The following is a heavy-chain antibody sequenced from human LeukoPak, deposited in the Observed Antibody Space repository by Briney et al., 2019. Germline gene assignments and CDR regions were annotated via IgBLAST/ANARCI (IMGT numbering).Heavy chain of an antibody. Sequence: GGSLRLSCAASGFTVSSNYMSWVRQAPGKGLEWVADIYSGGSTYYADSVKGRFTISRDNSKNTLYLQMNSLRVEDTAVYYCARARGRDSVNYYYYGMDVWGQGTTVTVSS. J-gene: IGHJ6*02. CDR3: ARARGRDSVNYYYYGMDV. D-gene: IGHD2-15*01. CDR2: IYSGGST. CDR1: GFTVSSNY. V-gene: IGHV3-53*01.